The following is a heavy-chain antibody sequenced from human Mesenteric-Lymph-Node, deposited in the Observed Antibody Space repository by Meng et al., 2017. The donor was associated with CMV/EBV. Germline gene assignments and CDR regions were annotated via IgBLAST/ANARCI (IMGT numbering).Heavy chain of an antibody. D-gene: IGHD3-16*01. J-gene: IGHJ4*02. CDR1: GFTFSSYS. V-gene: IGHV3-21*01. CDR3: ARESVMRDSGRYFDY. CDR2: ISSSSSYI. Sequence: SGFTFSSYSMNWVRQAPGKGLEWVSSISSSSSYIYYADSVKGRFTISRDNANNTLYLQMNSLRAEDTAVYYCARESVMRDSGRYFDYWGQGTLVTVSS.